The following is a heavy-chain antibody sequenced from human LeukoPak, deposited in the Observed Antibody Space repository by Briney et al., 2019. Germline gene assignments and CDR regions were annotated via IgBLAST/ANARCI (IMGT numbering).Heavy chain of an antibody. CDR2: IIPIFGTA. V-gene: IGHV1-69*13. Sequence: SVKVSCKASGGTFSSYAISWVRQAPGQGLEWMGGIIPIFGTANYAQKFQGRVTITAGESTSTAYMELSSLRSEDTAVYYCASIAARRSYYYYMDVWGKGTTVTVSS. CDR3: ASIAARRSYYYYMDV. J-gene: IGHJ6*03. CDR1: GGTFSSYA. D-gene: IGHD6-6*01.